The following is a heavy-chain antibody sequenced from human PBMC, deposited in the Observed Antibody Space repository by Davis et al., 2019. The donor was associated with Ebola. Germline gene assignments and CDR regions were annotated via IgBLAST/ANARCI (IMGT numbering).Heavy chain of an antibody. D-gene: IGHD5-12*01. CDR2: IRSKAYGGTT. V-gene: IGHV3-49*04. Sequence: GESLKISCAASGFTFSSYSMNWVRQAPGKGLEWVGFIRSKAYGGTTEYAASVKGRFTISRDDSKSIAYLQMNSLKTEDTAVYYCTTAQWLRSLDFDYWGQGTLVTVSS. CDR3: TTAQWLRSLDFDY. CDR1: GFTFSSYS. J-gene: IGHJ4*02.